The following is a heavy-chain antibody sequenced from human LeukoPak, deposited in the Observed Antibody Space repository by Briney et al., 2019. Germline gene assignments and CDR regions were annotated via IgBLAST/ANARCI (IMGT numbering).Heavy chain of an antibody. Sequence: ASVKVSCKASGYTFTSYDINWVRQATGQGLEWMGWMNPNSGNTGYAQKFQGRVTMTRNTSISTAYMELSSLRSEDTAVYYCARNPGYYSSTSCYRNNWFDPWGQGTLVTVSS. J-gene: IGHJ5*02. D-gene: IGHD2-2*01. CDR1: GYTFTSYD. CDR3: ARNPGYYSSTSCYRNNWFDP. V-gene: IGHV1-8*01. CDR2: MNPNSGNT.